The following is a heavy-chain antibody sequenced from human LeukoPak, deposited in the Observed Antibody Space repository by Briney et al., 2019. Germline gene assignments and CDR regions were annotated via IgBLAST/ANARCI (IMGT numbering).Heavy chain of an antibody. Sequence: GGSLRLSCAASGFTFSSYWMSWVRQAPGKGLEWVANIKQDGSEKYYVDSVKGRFTISRDNAKNSLYLQMNSLRAEDTAVYYCARGQPYYYDSSALFWDYWGQGTLVTVSS. J-gene: IGHJ4*02. CDR1: GFTFSSYW. CDR3: ARGQPYYYDSSALFWDY. V-gene: IGHV3-7*01. CDR2: IKQDGSEK. D-gene: IGHD3-22*01.